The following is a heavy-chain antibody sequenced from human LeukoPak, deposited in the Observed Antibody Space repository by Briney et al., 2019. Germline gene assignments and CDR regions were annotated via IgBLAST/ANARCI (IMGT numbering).Heavy chain of an antibody. CDR2: ISSSGTTI. J-gene: IGHJ3*02. CDR3: ARGGYCTSSICYSLNAFDI. CDR1: GFTLSSYE. Sequence: QPGGSLRLSCAASGFTLSSYEMNWVRQAPGKGLEWVSYISSSGTTIYYADSVKGRFTISRDNAKNSLYLQMNSLRAEDTAVYYCARGGYCTSSICYSLNAFDIWGQGTMFTVSS. V-gene: IGHV3-48*03. D-gene: IGHD2-2*01.